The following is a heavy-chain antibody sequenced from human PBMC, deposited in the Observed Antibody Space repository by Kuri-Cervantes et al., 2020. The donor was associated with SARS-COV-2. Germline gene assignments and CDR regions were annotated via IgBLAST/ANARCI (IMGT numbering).Heavy chain of an antibody. CDR1: GGSISSSSYY. CDR3: ARQGGGFLEWSYYFDY. J-gene: IGHJ4*02. D-gene: IGHD3-3*01. CDR2: IYYSGST. V-gene: IGHV4-39*01. Sequence: SETLFLTCTVSGGSISSSSYYWGWIRQPPGKGLEWIGSIYYSGSTYYNPSLKSRVTISVDTSKNQFSLKLSSVTAADTAVYYCARQGGGFLEWSYYFDYWGQGTLVTVSS.